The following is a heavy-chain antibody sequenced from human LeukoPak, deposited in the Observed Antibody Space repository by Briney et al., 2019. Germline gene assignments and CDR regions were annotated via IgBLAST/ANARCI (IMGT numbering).Heavy chain of an antibody. CDR2: INHSGST. Sequence: PSETLSLTCAVYGGSFSGYYWSWIRQPPGKGLEWIGEINHSGSTNYNPSLKSRVTISVDTSKNQFSLKLSSVTAADTAVYYCARGIAAAGRVGWFDPWGQGTLVTVSS. J-gene: IGHJ5*02. CDR1: GGSFSGYY. CDR3: ARGIAAAGRVGWFDP. V-gene: IGHV4-34*01. D-gene: IGHD6-13*01.